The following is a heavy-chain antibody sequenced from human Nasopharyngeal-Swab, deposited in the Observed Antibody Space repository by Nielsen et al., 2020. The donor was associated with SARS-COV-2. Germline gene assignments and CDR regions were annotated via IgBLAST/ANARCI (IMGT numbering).Heavy chain of an antibody. J-gene: IGHJ6*03. CDR3: ARVLEVPPSDYYYYYMDV. Sequence: GGSLRLSRAASGFTFSSYAMYWVRQAPGKGLEWVAVISYDGSNKYYADSVKGRFTISRDNSKNTLYLQMNSLRAEDTAVYYCARVLEVPPSDYYYYYMDVWGKGTTVTVSS. V-gene: IGHV3-30-3*01. CDR1: GFTFSSYA. D-gene: IGHD1-1*01. CDR2: ISYDGSNK.